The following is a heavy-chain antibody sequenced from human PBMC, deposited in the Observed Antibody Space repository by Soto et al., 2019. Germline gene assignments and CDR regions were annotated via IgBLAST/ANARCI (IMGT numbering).Heavy chain of an antibody. D-gene: IGHD3-16*01. CDR1: GGSVSSGNYH. J-gene: IGHJ4*02. CDR3: ARDLVN. Sequence: QVQLQESGPGLVKPSETLSLTCTVSGGSVSSGNYHWSWILQPPGKGLEWIGYIYYSGSTNYNPSLKSRVTISVDTSKNQFSLKLSSVTAADTAVYYCARDLVNWGQGTLVTVSS. V-gene: IGHV4-61*01. CDR2: IYYSGST.